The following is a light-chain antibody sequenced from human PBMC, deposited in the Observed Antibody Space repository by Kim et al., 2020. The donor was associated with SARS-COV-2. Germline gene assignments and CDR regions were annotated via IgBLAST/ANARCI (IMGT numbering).Light chain of an antibody. J-gene: IGLJ1*01. V-gene: IGLV3-19*01. CDR3: NSRDSSGNHLDV. CDR2: GKN. CDR1: SLRSYY. Sequence: SSELTQDPAVSVALGQTVRITCQGDSLRSYYASWYQQKPGQAPVLVIYGKNNRPSGIPDRFSGSSSGNTGSLTITGAQAEDEADYYCNSRDSSGNHLDVF.